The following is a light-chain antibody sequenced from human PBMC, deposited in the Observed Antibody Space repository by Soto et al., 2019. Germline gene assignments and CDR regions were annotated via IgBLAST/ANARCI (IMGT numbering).Light chain of an antibody. CDR3: QQYDNWPFT. Sequence: EIVMTQSPATLSVSPGERATLSCRASQIISRNLAWYQQKPGQAPRLLIYGASARATGIPARFSGSGSGTEYTLTISSLQSEDFAVYYCQQYDNWPFTFGPGTKVDI. CDR2: GAS. J-gene: IGKJ3*01. CDR1: QIISRN. V-gene: IGKV3-15*01.